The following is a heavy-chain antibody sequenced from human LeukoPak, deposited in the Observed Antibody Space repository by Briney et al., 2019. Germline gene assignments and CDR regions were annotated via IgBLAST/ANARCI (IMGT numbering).Heavy chain of an antibody. V-gene: IGHV4-59*01. D-gene: IGHD3-10*01. CDR1: GGSIGSYY. CDR3: ARETMVRFDP. CDR2: IYYSGST. Sequence: SETLSLTCTVSGGSIGSYYWSWIRQPPGKGLEWIGYIYYSGSTNYNPSLKSRVTISVDTSKNQFSLKLSSVTAADTAVYYCARETMVRFDPWGQGTLVTVSS. J-gene: IGHJ5*02.